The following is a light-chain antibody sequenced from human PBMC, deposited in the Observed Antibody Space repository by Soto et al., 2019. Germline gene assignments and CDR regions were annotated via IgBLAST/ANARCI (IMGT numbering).Light chain of an antibody. J-gene: IGLJ1*01. V-gene: IGLV1-40*01. CDR1: SSNIGGGYD. Sequence: LKQPRPGYGARGRRGTISCNRGSSNIGGGYDVHWYQQLPGTAPKLLIYGNSTRPSGVPDRFSGSKSGTSASLAITGLQAEDEADYYCQSYDSSLSGSKVFGTGTKVTVL. CDR3: QSYDSSLSGSKV. CDR2: GNS.